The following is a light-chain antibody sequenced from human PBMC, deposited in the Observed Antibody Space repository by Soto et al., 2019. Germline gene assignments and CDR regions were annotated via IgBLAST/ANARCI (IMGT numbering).Light chain of an antibody. V-gene: IGKV1-5*01. CDR1: QNISRW. Sequence: DIQLTQSPSFLSASIGGRVTITCRASQNISRWLAWYQQKPRKDTKLLMYGASSLEGGVPSRFSGSGSGTGFTPTISSLQPDDFATYYCQQYNIYPRTFGQGTKVDIK. J-gene: IGKJ2*01. CDR3: QQYNIYPRT. CDR2: GAS.